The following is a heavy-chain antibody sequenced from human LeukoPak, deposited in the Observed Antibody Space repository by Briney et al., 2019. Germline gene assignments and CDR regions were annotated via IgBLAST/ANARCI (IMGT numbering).Heavy chain of an antibody. Sequence: KSGGSLRLSCAASGFTFSSYAMSWVRQAPGKGLEWVSAISGSGGSTYYADSVKGRFTISRDNSKNTLYLQMNSLRAEDAAVYYCAKDPRYCSGGSCYYWGQGTLVTVSS. CDR3: AKDPRYCSGGSCYY. D-gene: IGHD2-15*01. CDR1: GFTFSSYA. V-gene: IGHV3-23*01. J-gene: IGHJ4*02. CDR2: ISGSGGST.